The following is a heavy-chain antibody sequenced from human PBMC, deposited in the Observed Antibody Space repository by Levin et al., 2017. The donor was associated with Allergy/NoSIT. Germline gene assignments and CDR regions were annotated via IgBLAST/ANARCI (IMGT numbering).Heavy chain of an antibody. CDR2: IYYSGST. V-gene: IGHV4-59*08. CDR3: ARLDLGHYYDSSGPLFDY. D-gene: IGHD3-22*01. CDR1: GGSISSYY. Sequence: SETLSLTCTVSGGSISSYYWSWIRQPPGKGLEWIGYIYYSGSTNYNPSLKSRVTISVDTSKNQFSLKLSSVTAADTAVYYCARLDLGHYYDSSGPLFDYWGQGTLVTVSS. J-gene: IGHJ4*02.